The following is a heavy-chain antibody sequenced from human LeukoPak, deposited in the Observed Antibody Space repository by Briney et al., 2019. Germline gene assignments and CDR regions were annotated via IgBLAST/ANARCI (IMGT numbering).Heavy chain of an antibody. CDR1: GGTFSSYA. Sequence: GSSVKVSCKASGGTFSSYAISWVRQAPGQGLEWMGRIIPIFGTANYAQKFQGRVTITTDESTSTAYMELSSLRSEDTAVYYCARGVGDTMPHYFDYWGQGTLVTVSS. CDR3: ARGVGDTMPHYFDY. D-gene: IGHD1-26*01. J-gene: IGHJ4*02. V-gene: IGHV1-69*05. CDR2: IIPIFGTA.